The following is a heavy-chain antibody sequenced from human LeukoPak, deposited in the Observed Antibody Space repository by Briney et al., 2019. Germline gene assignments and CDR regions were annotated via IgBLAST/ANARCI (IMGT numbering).Heavy chain of an antibody. J-gene: IGHJ4*02. V-gene: IGHV4-39*07. Sequence: SETLSLTCTVSGGSISSSSYYWGWLRQLPGKGLEWIGSIYYSGSTYYNPSLKSRVTISVDTSKNQFSLKLSSVTAADTAVYYCARVLVYYDSSGYLDYWGQGTLVTVSS. CDR3: ARVLVYYDSSGYLDY. CDR2: IYYSGST. D-gene: IGHD3-22*01. CDR1: GGSISSSSYY.